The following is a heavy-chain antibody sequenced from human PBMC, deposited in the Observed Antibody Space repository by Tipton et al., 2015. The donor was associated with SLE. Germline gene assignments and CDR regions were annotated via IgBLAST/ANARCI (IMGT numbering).Heavy chain of an antibody. J-gene: IGHJ4*02. CDR1: GVSISSGGYS. CDR3: ANSYSWLDPLHY. V-gene: IGHV4-30-2*01. CDR2: IYYSGST. Sequence: TLSLTCSVSGVSISSGGYSWTWIRQPPGKGLEWIGYIYYSGSTFYNPSLKSRVTISVDTSKNQFSLKLSSVTAADTAVYYCANSYSWLDPLHYWGQGTLVTVSS. D-gene: IGHD6-19*01.